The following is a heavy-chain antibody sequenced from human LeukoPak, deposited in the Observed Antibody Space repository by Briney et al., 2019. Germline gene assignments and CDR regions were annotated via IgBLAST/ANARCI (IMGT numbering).Heavy chain of an antibody. D-gene: IGHD6-6*01. CDR2: IYYSGST. CDR3: ATTSGKSPVDH. Sequence: GSLRLSCAASGFTFSDYYMSWIRQAPGKGLEWIGFIYYSGSTYYNPSLKSRVTMSLDTSKNQFSLQLSSVTTADTAVYYCATTSGKSPVDHWGQGTLVTVSS. V-gene: IGHV4-59*01. J-gene: IGHJ4*02. CDR1: GFTFSDYY.